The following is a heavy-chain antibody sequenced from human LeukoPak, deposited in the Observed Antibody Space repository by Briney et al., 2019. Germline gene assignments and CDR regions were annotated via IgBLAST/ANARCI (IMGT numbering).Heavy chain of an antibody. D-gene: IGHD5-12*01. J-gene: IGHJ4*02. V-gene: IGHV1-24*01. CDR3: AAASSQLISYSGYAPFDY. Sequence: MHXVRQAPGKGLEGMGGFDPEDGETIYAQKFQGRVTMTEDTSTDTAYMELSSLRSEDTAVYYCAAASSQLISYSGYAPFDYWGQGTLVAVSS. CDR2: FDPEDGET.